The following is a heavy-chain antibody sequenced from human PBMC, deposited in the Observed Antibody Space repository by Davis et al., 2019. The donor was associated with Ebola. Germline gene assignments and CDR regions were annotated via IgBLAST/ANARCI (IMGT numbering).Heavy chain of an antibody. CDR3: ARFQLRPHGSSWYDYYYGMDV. V-gene: IGHV1-2*02. Sequence: ASVKVSCKASGYTFTGYYMHWVRQAPGQGLEWMGWINPNSGGTNYAQKFQGRVTMTRDTSISTAYMELSRLRSDDTAVYYCARFQLRPHGSSWYDYYYGMDVWGQGTTVTVSS. J-gene: IGHJ6*02. CDR2: INPNSGGT. CDR1: GYTFTGYY. D-gene: IGHD6-13*01.